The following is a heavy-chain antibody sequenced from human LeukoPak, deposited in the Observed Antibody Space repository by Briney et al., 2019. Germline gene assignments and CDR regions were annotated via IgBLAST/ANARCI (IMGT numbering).Heavy chain of an antibody. V-gene: IGHV1-18*01. D-gene: IGHD4/OR15-4a*01. CDR1: GGTFSSYA. CDR2: ISTNNGDT. J-gene: IGHJ4*02. CDR3: ARDDDYNPLVH. Sequence: AASVKVSCKASGGTFSSYAISWVRQAPGQGLEWMGWISTNNGDTKYGKKFQGRVIMTTDTSTSTAYMEVRSLRSDDTAVYYCARDDDYNPLVHWGQGTLVTVSS.